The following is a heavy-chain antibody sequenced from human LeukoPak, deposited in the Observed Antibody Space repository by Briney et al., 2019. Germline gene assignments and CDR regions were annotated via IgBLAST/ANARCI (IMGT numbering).Heavy chain of an antibody. V-gene: IGHV3-21*01. CDR2: ISSSSSYI. CDR1: GFTFSSYS. CDR3: AILWENSSTLDY. J-gene: IGHJ4*02. D-gene: IGHD5-18*01. Sequence: GGSLRLSCAASGFTFSSYSMNWVRQAPGKGLEWVSSISSSSSYIYYADSVKGRFTISRDNAKNSLYLQMNSLRAEDTAVYYCAILWENSSTLDYWGQGTLVTVSS.